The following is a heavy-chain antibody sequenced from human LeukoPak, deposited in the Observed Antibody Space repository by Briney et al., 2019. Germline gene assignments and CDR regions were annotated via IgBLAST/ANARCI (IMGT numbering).Heavy chain of an antibody. CDR1: GFTFSSYG. CDR2: IRYDGSNK. D-gene: IGHD1-26*01. Sequence: GGSLRLSCAASGFTFSSYGMHWVRQAPGKGLEWVAFIRYDGSNKYYADSVKGRFTISRDNSKNTLYLQMNSLRAEDTAVYYCAKGCGSYPVEYYFDYWGQGTLVTVSS. V-gene: IGHV3-30*02. CDR3: AKGCGSYPVEYYFDY. J-gene: IGHJ4*02.